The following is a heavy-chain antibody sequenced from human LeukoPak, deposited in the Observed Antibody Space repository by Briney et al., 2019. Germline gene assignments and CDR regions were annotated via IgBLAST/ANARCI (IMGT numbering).Heavy chain of an antibody. CDR3: AGYYDIYYYGMDV. Sequence: PGGSLRLSCAASGFTVSSNYMSWVRQAPGKGLEWVSVIYSGGSTYYADSVKGRFTISRDNSKNTLYLQMNSPRAEDTAVYYCAGYYDIYYYGMDVWGQGTTVTVSS. D-gene: IGHD3-9*01. V-gene: IGHV3-66*01. CDR1: GFTVSSNY. CDR2: IYSGGST. J-gene: IGHJ6*02.